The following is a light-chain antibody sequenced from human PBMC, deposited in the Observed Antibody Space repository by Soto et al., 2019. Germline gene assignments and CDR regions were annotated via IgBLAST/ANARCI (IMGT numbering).Light chain of an antibody. CDR1: QGVNTR. J-gene: IGKJ1*01. CDR2: GAS. V-gene: IGKV3-20*01. CDR3: QQYGSSGT. Sequence: MSAFPGDSIPLSCRASQGVNTRLAWYQHRPGQAPRLLIYGASNRATGIPDRFSGSGSGTDFTLTISRLEPEDFAVYYCQQYGSSGTFAQGTKVAIK.